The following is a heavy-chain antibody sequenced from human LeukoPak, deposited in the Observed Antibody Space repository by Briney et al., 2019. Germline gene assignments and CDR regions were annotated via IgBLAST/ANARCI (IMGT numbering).Heavy chain of an antibody. V-gene: IGHV3-74*01. CDR1: GFTFSSYW. J-gene: IGHJ3*02. D-gene: IGHD3-16*02. CDR2: LNNDGSSI. Sequence: GGSLRLSCAASGFTFSSYWMHWVRQAPGKGLVWVSCLNNDGSSIRYADSVRGRFTISRDNAKNTLYLQMNSLRAEDTAVYYCATGNYHGFDIWGQGTMVTASS. CDR3: ATGNYHGFDI.